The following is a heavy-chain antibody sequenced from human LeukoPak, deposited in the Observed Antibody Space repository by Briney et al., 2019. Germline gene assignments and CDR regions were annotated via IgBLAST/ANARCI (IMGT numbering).Heavy chain of an antibody. Sequence: GGSLRLSCAASGFTVSSNYMSWVRQAPGKGLEWVSVIYSGGSTYYADSVKGRFTISRGNSKNTLYLQMNSLRAEDTAVYYCARVSNSGSYTSPYYFDYWGQGTLVTVSS. V-gene: IGHV3-53*01. D-gene: IGHD3-10*01. CDR1: GFTVSSNY. CDR3: ARVSNSGSYTSPYYFDY. J-gene: IGHJ4*02. CDR2: IYSGGST.